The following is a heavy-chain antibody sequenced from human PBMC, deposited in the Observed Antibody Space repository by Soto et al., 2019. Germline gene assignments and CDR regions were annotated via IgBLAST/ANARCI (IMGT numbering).Heavy chain of an antibody. V-gene: IGHV1-18*01. Sequence: QVHLVQSGAEGKKPGASVKVSCKGSGYAFTTYGITWVRQAPGQGLEWMGWISAHNGNTNYAQKLQGRGTVTRDPSTSTAYMELRSLRSDDTAVYYCARGRYGDYWGQGALVTVSS. D-gene: IGHD1-1*01. CDR2: ISAHNGNT. CDR1: GYAFTTYG. CDR3: ARGRYGDY. J-gene: IGHJ4*02.